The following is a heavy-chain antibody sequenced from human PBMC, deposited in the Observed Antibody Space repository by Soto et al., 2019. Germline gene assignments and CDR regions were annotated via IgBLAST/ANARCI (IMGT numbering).Heavy chain of an antibody. CDR3: TRDPVDTDYGDYYFDL. CDR2: IKQDGGEK. CDR1: GFTFSNYW. D-gene: IGHD4-17*01. V-gene: IGHV3-7*01. Sequence: PGGSLRLSCAASGFTFSNYWMNWVRQAPGKGLEWVANIKQDGGEKYYVDSVKGRFTISRDNAKNSLYLRMNSLRAEDTAVYYCTRDPVDTDYGDYYFDLWGQGTLVTVSS. J-gene: IGHJ4*02.